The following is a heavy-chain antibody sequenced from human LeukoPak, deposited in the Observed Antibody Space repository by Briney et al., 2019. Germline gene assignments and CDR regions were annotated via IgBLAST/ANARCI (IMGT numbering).Heavy chain of an antibody. CDR3: ARDGSYGSGYYDY. CDR1: GLTFSSYG. CDR2: IWYDGSNK. V-gene: IGHV3-33*01. J-gene: IGHJ4*02. D-gene: IGHD3-22*01. Sequence: GRSLRLSCAASGLTFSSYGMHWVRQAPGKGLEWVAVIWYDGSNKYYADSVKGRFTISRDNSKNTLYLQMNSLRAEDTAVYYCARDGSYGSGYYDYWGQGTLVTVSS.